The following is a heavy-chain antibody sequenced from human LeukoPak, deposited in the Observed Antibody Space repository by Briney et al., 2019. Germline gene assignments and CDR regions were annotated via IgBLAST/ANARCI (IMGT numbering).Heavy chain of an antibody. CDR1: GFTFITYS. J-gene: IGHJ6*03. D-gene: IGHD1-20*01. CDR2: ISSSSSYI. V-gene: IGHV3-21*04. CDR3: ARGGEGNNWNDLGPYYYYYMDV. Sequence: GGSLRLSCAASGFTFITYSMNWVRQAPGKGLEWVSSISSSSSYIYYADSVKGRFTISRDNAKNSLYLQMNSLKTEDTAVYYCARGGEGNNWNDLGPYYYYYMDVWGKGTTVTVSS.